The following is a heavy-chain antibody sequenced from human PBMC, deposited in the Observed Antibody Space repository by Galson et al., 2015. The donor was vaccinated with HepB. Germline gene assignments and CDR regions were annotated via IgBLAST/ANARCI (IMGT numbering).Heavy chain of an antibody. Sequence: SLRLSCAASGFTFSTCSMAWVRQAPGKGLEWISVISGNSATTYSADSVKGRLTISRDNSKHMLYLEMNSLRAEDTAVYYCARGDYYGSRIYYDWGQGTLVTVSS. D-gene: IGHD3-10*01. CDR1: GFTFSTCS. V-gene: IGHV3-23*01. CDR2: ISGNSATT. J-gene: IGHJ4*02. CDR3: ARGDYYGSRIYYD.